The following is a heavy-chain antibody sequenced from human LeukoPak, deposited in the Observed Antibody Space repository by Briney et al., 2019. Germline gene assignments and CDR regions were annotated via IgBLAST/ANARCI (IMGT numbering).Heavy chain of an antibody. D-gene: IGHD6-6*01. Sequence: ASVRVSYTPAEYTFTSYGISWVRQAPGQGLEWMGWISAYNGNTNYAQKLQGRVTMTTDTSTSTAYMELRSLRSDDTAVYYCARDRRQLVTNFDYWGQGTLVTVSS. CDR1: EYTFTSYG. CDR3: ARDRRQLVTNFDY. J-gene: IGHJ4*02. V-gene: IGHV1-18*01. CDR2: ISAYNGNT.